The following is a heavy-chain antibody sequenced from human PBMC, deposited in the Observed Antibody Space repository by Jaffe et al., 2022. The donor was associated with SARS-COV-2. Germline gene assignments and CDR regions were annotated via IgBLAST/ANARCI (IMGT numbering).Heavy chain of an antibody. CDR1: GGSISSSSYY. J-gene: IGHJ4*02. V-gene: IGHV4-39*01. D-gene: IGHD3-16*02. Sequence: QLQLQESGPGLVKPSETLSLTCTVSGGSISSSSYYWGWIRQPPGKGLEWIGSIYYSGSTYYNPSLKSRVTISVDTSKNQFSLKLSSVTAADTAVYYCARGVRIIEEDPFDYWGQGTLVTVSS. CDR2: IYYSGST. CDR3: ARGVRIIEEDPFDY.